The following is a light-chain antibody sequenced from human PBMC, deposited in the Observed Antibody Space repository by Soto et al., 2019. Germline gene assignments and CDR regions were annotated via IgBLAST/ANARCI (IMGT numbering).Light chain of an antibody. CDR1: SSNIGSNA. V-gene: IGLV1-44*01. CDR2: SNN. CDR3: ATWDDSLNGYV. J-gene: IGLJ1*01. Sequence: QSVLTQPPSASGTPGQWVTISCSGSSSNIGSNAVNWYQQIPGTAPKLLIYSNNRRPSGVPDRFSGSKSGTSASLAISGLQSGDEANYDCATWDDSLNGYVFGTGTKITVL.